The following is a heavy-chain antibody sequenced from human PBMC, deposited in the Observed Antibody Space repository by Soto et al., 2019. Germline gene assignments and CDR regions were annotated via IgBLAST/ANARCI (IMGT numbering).Heavy chain of an antibody. CDR3: ARRQGSSGWYFDY. Sequence: TSETLSLTCTVSGGSISSYYWSWIRQPPGKGLEWIGYIYSSGSTNYNPSVKSRVTISVDTSKNQFSLKLSSVTAADTAVYYCARRQGSSGWYFDYWGQGALVTVSS. CDR1: GGSISSYY. CDR2: IYSSGST. V-gene: IGHV4-59*08. J-gene: IGHJ4*02. D-gene: IGHD6-19*01.